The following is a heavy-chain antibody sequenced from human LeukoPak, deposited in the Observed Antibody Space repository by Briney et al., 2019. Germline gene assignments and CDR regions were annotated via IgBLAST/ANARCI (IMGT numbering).Heavy chain of an antibody. CDR1: GGSFSGYY. CDR3: AREQQQLAHRFDY. Sequence: PSETLSLTCAVYGGSFSGYYWSWIRQPPGKGLEWIGEINHSGSTNYNPSPKSRVTISVDTSKNQFSLKLSSVTAADTAVYYCAREQQQLAHRFDYWGQGTLVTVSS. CDR2: INHSGST. D-gene: IGHD6-13*01. V-gene: IGHV4-34*01. J-gene: IGHJ4*02.